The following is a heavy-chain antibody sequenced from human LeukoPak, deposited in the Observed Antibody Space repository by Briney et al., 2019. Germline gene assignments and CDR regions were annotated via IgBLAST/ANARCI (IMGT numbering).Heavy chain of an antibody. J-gene: IGHJ4*02. V-gene: IGHV4-39*01. Sequence: SETLSLTCTVSGGSISSSSYYWGWIRQPPGKGLEWIGSIYYSGSTYYNPSLKSRVTISVDTSKNQFSLKLSSVTAADTAVYYCASNTAMVGYWGQGTLVTVSS. D-gene: IGHD5-18*01. CDR2: IYYSGST. CDR1: GGSISSSSYY. CDR3: ASNTAMVGY.